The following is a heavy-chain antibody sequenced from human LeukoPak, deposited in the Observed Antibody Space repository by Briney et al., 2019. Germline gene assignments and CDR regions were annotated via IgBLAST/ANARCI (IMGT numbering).Heavy chain of an antibody. J-gene: IGHJ4*02. D-gene: IGHD6-13*01. Sequence: GRSLRLSCAASGFAFSSYGMHWVRQAPGKGLEWVAVISYDGSNKYYADSVKGRFTISRDNFKNTLYLQMNSLRAEDTAVYYCAKDFLYSSSWYLDYWGQGTLVTVSS. CDR1: GFAFSSYG. CDR3: AKDFLYSSSWYLDY. CDR2: ISYDGSNK. V-gene: IGHV3-30*18.